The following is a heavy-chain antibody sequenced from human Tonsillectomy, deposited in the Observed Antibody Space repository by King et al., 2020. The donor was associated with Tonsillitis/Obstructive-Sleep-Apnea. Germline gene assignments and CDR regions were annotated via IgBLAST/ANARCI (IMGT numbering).Heavy chain of an antibody. Sequence: QLVESGPEVKKPGTSVKVSCKASGFTFTSSAVQWVRQARGQRLEWIGWIVVGSGNTNYAQKFQERGTITRDMSTSTAYMELSSLRSEDTAVYYCAADRGYGDYARWGQGTLVTVSS. D-gene: IGHD4-17*01. CDR2: IVVGSGNT. CDR3: AADRGYGDYAR. V-gene: IGHV1-58*01. J-gene: IGHJ4*02. CDR1: GFTFTSSA.